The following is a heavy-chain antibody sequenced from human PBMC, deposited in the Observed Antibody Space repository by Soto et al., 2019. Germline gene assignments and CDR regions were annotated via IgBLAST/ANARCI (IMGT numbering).Heavy chain of an antibody. Sequence: GESLKISCKGSVYSFTSYWIGWVRQMRVKGLVWMGIIYPGDSDTRYSPSFQGQVTISADKSISTAYLQWSSLKASDTAMYYCARHKASGYEYHFDDWGQGPLVTVSS. J-gene: IGHJ4*02. V-gene: IGHV5-51*01. CDR1: VYSFTSYW. CDR2: IYPGDSDT. D-gene: IGHD5-12*01. CDR3: ARHKASGYEYHFDD.